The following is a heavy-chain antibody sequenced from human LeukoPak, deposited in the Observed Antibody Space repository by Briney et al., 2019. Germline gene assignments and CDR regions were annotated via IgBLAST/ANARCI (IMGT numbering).Heavy chain of an antibody. CDR1: GGSISSYY. CDR2: IYYSGST. V-gene: IGHV4-59*08. D-gene: IGHD3-10*01. CDR3: ARSLLPPWYFDL. J-gene: IGHJ2*01. Sequence: PSETLSLTCTGSGGSISSYYWSWIRQPPGKGLEWIGYIYYSGSTNSNPSLMSRVTISVDTSKNHFSLKLSSVTAADTAVYYCARSLLPPWYFDLWGRGTLVTVSS.